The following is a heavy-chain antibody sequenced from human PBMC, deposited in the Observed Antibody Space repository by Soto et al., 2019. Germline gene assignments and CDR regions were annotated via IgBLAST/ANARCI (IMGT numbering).Heavy chain of an antibody. V-gene: IGHV3-21*01. D-gene: IGHD3-22*01. J-gene: IGHJ4*02. CDR3: ARGRRPLIGGRYDTSGYFDH. Sequence: ESGGALVKPGGSLKLSCETSGFPFGIYTMNWVRQAPGKGLEWVSSISSSGTYIDYADSVEGRFAISRDDAKNSVFLEMTSLRVDDTAVYYCARGRRPLIGGRYDTSGYFDHWGQGTLVTVSS. CDR1: GFPFGIYT. CDR2: ISSSGTYI.